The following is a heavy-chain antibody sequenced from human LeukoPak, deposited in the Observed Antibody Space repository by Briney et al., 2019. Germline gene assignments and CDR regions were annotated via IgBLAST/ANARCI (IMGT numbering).Heavy chain of an antibody. J-gene: IGHJ4*01. D-gene: IGHD2-15*01. CDR1: GYAISSAYY. Sequence: SETLSLTCTVSGYAISSAYYWGWIRPPPGKGLEWIGTIHYTGSTYYNPSLKSRVSISLDTSKNQFSLKLSSVTAADTAVYYCARSGGGTCLGSFDCWGQGTLVTVSS. CDR3: ARSGGGTCLGSFDC. V-gene: IGHV4-38-2*02. CDR2: IHYTGST.